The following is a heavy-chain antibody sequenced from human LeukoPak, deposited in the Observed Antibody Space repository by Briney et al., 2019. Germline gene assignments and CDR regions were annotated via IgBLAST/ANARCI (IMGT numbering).Heavy chain of an antibody. CDR2: INPSFAIK. D-gene: IGHD2-15*01. V-gene: IGHV1-46*01. CDR3: ARGGAVVANAFDI. J-gene: IGHJ3*02. Sequence: MGIINPSFAIKSYPQKFQGRVTITRDTYTSTVYMELSSLRSEDTAVYYCARGGAVVANAFDIWGQGTMVTIS.